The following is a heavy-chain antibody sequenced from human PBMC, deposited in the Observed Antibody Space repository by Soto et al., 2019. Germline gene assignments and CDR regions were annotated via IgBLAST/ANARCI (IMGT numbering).Heavy chain of an antibody. V-gene: IGHV3-7*01. CDR3: VRDRAGPSIGSYFCSYMDD. CDR1: GFTFNSYW. Sequence: GGSLRLSCAASGFTFNSYWMSWVRQAPGKGLEWVANIKQDGSEKYYVDSVKGRFTISRDNAKNSLYLQMNSLRAEDTAVYYCVRDRAGPSIGSYFCSYMDDWGNAT. CDR2: IKQDGSEK. J-gene: IGHJ6*03. D-gene: IGHD3-3*01.